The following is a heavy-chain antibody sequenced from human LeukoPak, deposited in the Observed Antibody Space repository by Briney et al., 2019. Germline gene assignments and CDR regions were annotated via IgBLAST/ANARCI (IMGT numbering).Heavy chain of an antibody. D-gene: IGHD4-17*01. V-gene: IGHV3-23*01. CDR2: INNRGSST. J-gene: IGHJ4*02. Sequence: GGSLRLSCAASGFTFSTYAMSWVRQAPGEGLEWLSAINNRGSSTYYAGSVKDRFTISRDNSENTLYLQMNSLTVDDTAVYFCAKERQTGDYFTSDYWGQGTLVTVSS. CDR3: AKERQTGDYFTSDY. CDR1: GFTFSTYA.